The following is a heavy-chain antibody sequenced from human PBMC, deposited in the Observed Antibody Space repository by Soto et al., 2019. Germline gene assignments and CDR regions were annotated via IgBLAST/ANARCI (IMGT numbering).Heavy chain of an antibody. CDR2: IYWDDDK. V-gene: IGHV2-5*02. Sequence: QITLKESGPTLVKPTQTLTLTCTFSGFSLSTSGVGVGWIRQPPGKALEWLALIYWDDDKRYSPSLKIRLTITKYTSKNQVVLTMTNLDPVDTATYYCAHWTYGDYFDRYFDRWGRGTLVTVSS. CDR3: AHWTYGDYFDRYFDR. D-gene: IGHD4-17*01. CDR1: GFSLSTSGVG. J-gene: IGHJ2*01.